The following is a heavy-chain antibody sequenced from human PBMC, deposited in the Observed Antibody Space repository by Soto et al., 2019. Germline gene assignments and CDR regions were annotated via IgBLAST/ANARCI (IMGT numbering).Heavy chain of an antibody. V-gene: IGHV1-46*03. CDR1: GNTFTNYY. D-gene: IGHD5-12*01. J-gene: IGHJ4*02. Sequence: ASVKGSCKATGNTFTNYYIHPGRQAPGQGLEWMGIINPSGGSTNYAQKFQGRVTMTRDTSTSTVYMELSSLRSEDTAVYYCARGGMATLYFDYWGQGTLVTVYS. CDR2: INPSGGST. CDR3: ARGGMATLYFDY.